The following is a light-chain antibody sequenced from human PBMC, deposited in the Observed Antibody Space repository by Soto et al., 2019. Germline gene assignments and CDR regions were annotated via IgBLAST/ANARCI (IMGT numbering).Light chain of an antibody. Sequence: EIVLTQPPATLSLSPGERATLSCRASQSVSSYLAWYQQKPGQAPRLLIHDASHRAAGIPARFSGSGFGTDFTLPISSLEPEDAAVYYCQQRSNWPPITFGQGTRLEIK. V-gene: IGKV3-11*01. J-gene: IGKJ5*01. CDR2: DAS. CDR1: QSVSSY. CDR3: QQRSNWPPIT.